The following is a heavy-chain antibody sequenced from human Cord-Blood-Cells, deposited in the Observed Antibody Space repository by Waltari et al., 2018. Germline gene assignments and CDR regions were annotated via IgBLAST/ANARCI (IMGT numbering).Heavy chain of an antibody. D-gene: IGHD3-3*01. CDR2: INHSGST. J-gene: IGHJ3*02. V-gene: IGHV4-34*01. Sequence: QVQLQQWGAGLLKPSETLSLTCAVYGGSFSGYYWSWIRQPPGKGLAWIGEINHSGSTNYNPSLKSRVTISVDTSKNQFSLKLSSVTAADTAVYYCARGLSIFGVVIIRNAFDIWGQGTMVTVSS. CDR3: ARGLSIFGVVIIRNAFDI. CDR1: GGSFSGYY.